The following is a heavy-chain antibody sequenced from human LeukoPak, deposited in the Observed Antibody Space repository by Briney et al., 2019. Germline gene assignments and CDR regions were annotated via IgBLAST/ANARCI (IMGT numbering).Heavy chain of an antibody. CDR1: GFTFSSYS. Sequence: GGSLRPSCAASGFTFSSYSMNWVRQAPGKGLEWVSSISSSSSYIYYADSVKGRFTISRDNAKNSLYLQMNSLRAEDTAVYYCARDEADTALFDIWGQGTMVTVSS. CDR2: ISSSSSYI. CDR3: ARDEADTALFDI. D-gene: IGHD5-18*01. J-gene: IGHJ3*02. V-gene: IGHV3-21*01.